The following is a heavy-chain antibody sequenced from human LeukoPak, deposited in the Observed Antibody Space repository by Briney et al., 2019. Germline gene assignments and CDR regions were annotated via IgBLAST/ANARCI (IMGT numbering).Heavy chain of an antibody. CDR1: GYSFTSYW. V-gene: IGHV5-51*01. CDR3: ARCSGGSCYGNAFDI. D-gene: IGHD2-15*01. Sequence: GESLKISCKGSGYSFTSYWIGWVRQMPGKGLEWMGIIYPGDSDTRYSPSFQGQVTISADKSISTAYLQWSSLKASDTAMYYCARCSGGSCYGNAFDIWGQGTMVTVSS. CDR2: IYPGDSDT. J-gene: IGHJ3*02.